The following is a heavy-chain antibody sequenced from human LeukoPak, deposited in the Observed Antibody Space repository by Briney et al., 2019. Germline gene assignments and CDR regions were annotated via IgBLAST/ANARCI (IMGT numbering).Heavy chain of an antibody. Sequence: NHGESLKISCQASGYSFTSSWIGWARQMPGKGLEWMAIINPGDSDTRYSPSFQGQVTISADKSTSTVYLQWGSLKASDTAMYYCARQIYGDYWGQGTLVTVSS. CDR2: INPGDSDT. J-gene: IGHJ4*02. D-gene: IGHD2/OR15-2a*01. CDR1: GYSFTSSW. CDR3: ARQIYGDY. V-gene: IGHV5-51*01.